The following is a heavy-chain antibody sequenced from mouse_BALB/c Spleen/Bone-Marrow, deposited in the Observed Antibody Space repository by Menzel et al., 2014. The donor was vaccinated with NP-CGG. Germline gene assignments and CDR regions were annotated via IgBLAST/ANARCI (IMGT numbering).Heavy chain of an antibody. Sequence: DVKLVESGGGLAKPGGSLQLSRAASGFTFSTYAMSWVRQTPEKRLEWVATISSSGSYTYYPDSVKGRFTISRDNAKNTLYLQMSSLRSEDTAMYYCSRLRMITTYFDVWGAGTTVTVSS. V-gene: IGHV5-9-3*01. J-gene: IGHJ1*01. D-gene: IGHD2-4*01. CDR2: ISSSGSYT. CDR1: GFTFSTYA. CDR3: SRLRMITTYFDV.